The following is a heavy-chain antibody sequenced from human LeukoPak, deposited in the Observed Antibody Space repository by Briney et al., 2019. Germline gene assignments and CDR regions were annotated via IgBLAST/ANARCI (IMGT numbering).Heavy chain of an antibody. J-gene: IGHJ4*02. V-gene: IGHV4-59*01. CDR1: GASFSNDY. CDR3: ARAGYDSTDSYYFDY. CDR2: IYHNGRT. Sequence: SETLSLTCTVSGASFSNDYWSWVRQAPGKGLEWIGYIYHNGRTNYSPSLKSRITMSIDTSQNQFSLKLTSVTAADTAVYYCARAGYDSTDSYYFDYWGQGTLVTVSS. D-gene: IGHD3-22*01.